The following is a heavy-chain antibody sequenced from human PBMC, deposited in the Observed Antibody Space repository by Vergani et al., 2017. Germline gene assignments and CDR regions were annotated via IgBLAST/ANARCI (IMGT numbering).Heavy chain of an antibody. CDR1: GFTFSDYY. CDR2: ISSSGSTI. V-gene: IGHV3-11*04. CDR3: ASSTGSSSWHYYFDY. Sequence: QVQLVETGGGVVQPGGSLRLSCAASGFTFSDYYMSWIRQAPGKGLEWVSYISSSGSTIYYADSVKGRFTISRDNAKNSLYLQMNSLRAEDTAVYYCASSTGSSSWHYYFDYWGQGTLVTVSS. D-gene: IGHD6-13*01. J-gene: IGHJ4*02.